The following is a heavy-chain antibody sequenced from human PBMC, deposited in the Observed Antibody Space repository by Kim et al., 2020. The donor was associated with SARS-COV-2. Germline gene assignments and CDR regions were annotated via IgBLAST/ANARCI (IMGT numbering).Heavy chain of an antibody. CDR3: AKILLAGTRERYYYYGMDV. J-gene: IGHJ6*02. D-gene: IGHD6-19*01. V-gene: IGHV3-30*18. CDR1: GFTFSSYG. CDR2: ISYDGSNK. Sequence: GGSLRLSCAASGFTFSSYGMHWVRQAPGKGLEWVAVISYDGSNKYYADSVKGRFTISRDNSKNTLYLQMNSLRAEDTAVYYCAKILLAGTRERYYYYGMDVWGQGTTVTVSS.